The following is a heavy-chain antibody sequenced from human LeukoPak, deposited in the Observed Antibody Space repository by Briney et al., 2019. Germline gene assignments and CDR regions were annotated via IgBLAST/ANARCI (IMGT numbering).Heavy chain of an antibody. D-gene: IGHD6-19*01. Sequence: ASVRPSPEASGYTFTSYHMRWVRRAPGQGLEWMGIINPSGGSTSYAQKFQGRVTMTRDTSTSTVYMELSSLRSEDTAVYYCARDRRVNRSGWSLDYCYGIDIWGQGTTVTVSS. CDR1: GYTFTSYH. J-gene: IGHJ6*02. CDR3: ARDRRVNRSGWSLDYCYGIDI. CDR2: INPSGGST. V-gene: IGHV1-46*01.